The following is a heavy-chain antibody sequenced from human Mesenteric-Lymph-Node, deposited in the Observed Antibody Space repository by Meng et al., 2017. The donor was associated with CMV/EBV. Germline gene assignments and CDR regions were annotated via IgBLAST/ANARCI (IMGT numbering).Heavy chain of an antibody. Sequence: GGSLRLSCAASGFIFSSSWMSWVRQVPGKGLEWVANIKEEVSEKYYVGSVKGRFNISRDKAKNSLYLQMNSQRAEDTAVYYCARSIYSISLSCDYWGQGILVTVSS. CDR1: GFIFSSSW. D-gene: IGHD2-2*01. J-gene: IGHJ4*02. V-gene: IGHV3-7*01. CDR2: IKEEVSEK. CDR3: ARSIYSISLSCDY.